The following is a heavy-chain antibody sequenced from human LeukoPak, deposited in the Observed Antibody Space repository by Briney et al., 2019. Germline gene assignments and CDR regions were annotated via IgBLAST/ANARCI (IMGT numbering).Heavy chain of an antibody. CDR3: ARSKIDY. V-gene: IGHV3-7*01. Sequence: PGGSLRLSCTASGFTFSNYWMMWVRQAPGKGLEWVANINEDGSEKYYVDSVEGRFTISRDNAKNSLDLQMNSLRADDTAIYYCARSKIDYWGQGTLVTVSS. CDR2: INEDGSEK. CDR1: GFTFSNYW. J-gene: IGHJ4*02. D-gene: IGHD4-11*01.